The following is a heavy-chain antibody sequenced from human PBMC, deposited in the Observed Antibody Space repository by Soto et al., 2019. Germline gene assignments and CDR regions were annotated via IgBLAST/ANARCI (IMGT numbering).Heavy chain of an antibody. Sequence: QVQLVQSGVEVEKPGASVKVSCKASGYTFTSYGVSWVRQAPGQELEWMGWISAYNGNTNYAQKFQGRVTMTTDTSTSTVYMELRSLRSADAAVYYCARDVPTVTTGGPDYWGQRTLVTVSS. J-gene: IGHJ4*02. CDR3: ARDVPTVTTGGPDY. CDR2: ISAYNGNT. V-gene: IGHV1-18*01. CDR1: GYTFTSYG. D-gene: IGHD4-17*01.